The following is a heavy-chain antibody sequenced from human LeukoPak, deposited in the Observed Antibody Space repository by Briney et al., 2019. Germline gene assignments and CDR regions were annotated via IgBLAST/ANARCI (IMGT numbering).Heavy chain of an antibody. CDR3: ARHRYFDY. V-gene: IGHV4-34*01. Sequence: SETLSLTCAVYGGSFSGYYWSWIRQPPGKGLEWIGEINHSGSTNYNPSLKSRVTISVDTSKNQFSLKLSSVTAADTAVYYCARHRYFDYWGQGTLVTVSS. CDR1: GGSFSGYY. J-gene: IGHJ4*02. CDR2: INHSGST.